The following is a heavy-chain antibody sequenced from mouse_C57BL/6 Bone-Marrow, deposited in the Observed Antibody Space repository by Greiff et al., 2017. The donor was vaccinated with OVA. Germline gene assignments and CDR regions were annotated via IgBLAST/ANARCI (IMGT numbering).Heavy chain of an antibody. CDR2: SRNKANDYTT. CDR1: GFTFSDFY. CDR3: ARDGLPYAMDY. Sequence: EVQRVESGGGLVQSGRSLRLSCATSGFTFSDFYMEWVRQAPGKGLEWIAASRNKANDYTTEYSASVKGRFIVSRDTSQSILYLQMNALRAEDTAIYYCARDGLPYAMDYWGQGTSVTVSS. J-gene: IGHJ4*01. V-gene: IGHV7-1*01.